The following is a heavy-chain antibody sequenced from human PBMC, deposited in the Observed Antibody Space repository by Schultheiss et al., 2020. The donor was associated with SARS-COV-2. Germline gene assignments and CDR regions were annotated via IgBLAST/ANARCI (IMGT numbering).Heavy chain of an antibody. CDR3: ARGGPSRETYYDFWSGPILPLDY. Sequence: SETLPLTCTVSGGSISSGSYYWSWIRQPAGKGLEWIGRIYTSGSTNYNPSLKSRVTISVDTSKNQFSLKLSSVTAADTAVYYCARGGPSRETYYDFWSGPILPLDYWGQGTLVTVSS. D-gene: IGHD3-3*01. V-gene: IGHV4-61*02. J-gene: IGHJ4*02. CDR2: IYTSGST. CDR1: GGSISSGSYY.